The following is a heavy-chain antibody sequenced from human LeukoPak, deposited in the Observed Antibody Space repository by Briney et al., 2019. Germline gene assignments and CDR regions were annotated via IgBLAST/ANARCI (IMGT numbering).Heavy chain of an antibody. CDR1: GFTFSSYA. J-gene: IGHJ4*02. V-gene: IGHV3-23*01. CDR2: ISSGGVGT. D-gene: IGHD3-3*01. Sequence: PGGSLRLSCAASGFTFSSYAMSWVRQAPGRGLEWVSGISSGGVGTYYPASVKARFTISRDHSKNPLSLQMNSLRVDDTAVYYCAKMSGYYWGVNWGQGTLVTVSS. CDR3: AKMSGYYWGVN.